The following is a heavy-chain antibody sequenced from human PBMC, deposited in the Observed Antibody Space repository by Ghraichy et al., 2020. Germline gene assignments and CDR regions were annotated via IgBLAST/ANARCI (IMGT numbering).Heavy chain of an antibody. D-gene: IGHD3-22*01. CDR1: GGSISNSDYS. CDR3: ARQIHFDYDSRDYFYVHYCDY. Sequence: SETLSLTCSVSGGSISNSDYSWGWFRQPPGKHLEWIASVSHSGTTFYNPSLKSRVTISEDTSKNHLSLTVISVTAADTAMYYCARQIHFDYDSRDYFYVHYCDYWGQGALVTVSS. V-gene: IGHV4-39*01. J-gene: IGHJ4*02. CDR2: VSHSGTT.